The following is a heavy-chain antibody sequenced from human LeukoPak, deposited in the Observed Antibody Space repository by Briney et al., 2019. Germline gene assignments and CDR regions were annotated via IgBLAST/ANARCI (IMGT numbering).Heavy chain of an antibody. Sequence: SETLSLTCTVSGGSISSYYWSWIRQPPGKGLEWIGYIFYSGSTNYSPSLRSRVTISLDTSKNQFSLKLCSVTAADTAVYYCARLTMFRGVIYGTDWHSDLWGRGTLVTVSS. J-gene: IGHJ2*01. D-gene: IGHD3-10*01. CDR2: IFYSGST. CDR1: GGSISSYY. CDR3: ARLTMFRGVIYGTDWHSDL. V-gene: IGHV4-59*12.